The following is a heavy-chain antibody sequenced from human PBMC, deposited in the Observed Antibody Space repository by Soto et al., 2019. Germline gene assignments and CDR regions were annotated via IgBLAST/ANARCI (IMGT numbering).Heavy chain of an antibody. J-gene: IGHJ4*02. CDR1: GGTFSSYA. D-gene: IGHD3-3*01. Sequence: QVQLVQSGAEVKKPGSSVKVSCKASGGTFSSYAFSWVRQAPGQGLEWMGGIIPIFGTANYAQKFQGRVTITADESTSTAYMELSSLRSEDTAVYYCARVRVRFLEWLGSEGWGQGTLVTVSS. CDR3: ARVRVRFLEWLGSEG. CDR2: IIPIFGTA. V-gene: IGHV1-69*12.